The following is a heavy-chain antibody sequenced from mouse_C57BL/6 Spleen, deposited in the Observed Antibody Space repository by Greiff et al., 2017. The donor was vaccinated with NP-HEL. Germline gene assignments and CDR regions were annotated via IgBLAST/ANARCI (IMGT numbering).Heavy chain of an antibody. CDR1: GYTFTSYW. J-gene: IGHJ2*01. D-gene: IGHD1-1*01. CDR2: IYPGSGST. Sequence: QVQLQQPGAELVKPGASVKMSCKASGYTFTSYWITWVKQRPGQGLEWIGDIYPGSGSTNYNEKFKSKATLTVDTSSSTAYMQLSSLTSEDSAVYYCARSGVGYGSSFDYWGQGTTLTVSS. CDR3: ARSGVGYGSSFDY. V-gene: IGHV1-55*01.